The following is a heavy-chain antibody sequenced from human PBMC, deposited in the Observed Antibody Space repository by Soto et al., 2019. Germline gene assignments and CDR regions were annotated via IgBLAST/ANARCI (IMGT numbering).Heavy chain of an antibody. CDR2: IGASGDIT. CDR1: GVSFTNFS. J-gene: IGHJ4*02. CDR3: AKDDFTDRRAAYFDY. Sequence: WWSXRLSCASSGVSFTNFSIVWVRHAPGKGLECVAGIGASGDITWYADSVKGRLSISRYNSKNTLYLQLNSLRFEDTAAYYCAKDDFTDRRAAYFDYSGQGPLV. D-gene: IGHD2-21*02. V-gene: IGHV3-23*01.